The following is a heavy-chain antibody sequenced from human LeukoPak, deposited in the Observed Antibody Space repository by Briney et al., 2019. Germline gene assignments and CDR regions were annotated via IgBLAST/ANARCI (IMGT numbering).Heavy chain of an antibody. CDR3: AKGASVVVVAANYFDY. J-gene: IGHJ4*02. V-gene: IGHV3-23*01. CDR2: ISGSGGST. Sequence: PGGSLRLSCTASGFTFSRYAMSWVRQAPGKGLEWVSAISGSGGSTYYADSVKGRFTISRDNSKNTLYLQMNSLRAEDTAVYYCAKGASVVVVAANYFDYWGQGTLVTVSS. CDR1: GFTFSRYA. D-gene: IGHD2-15*01.